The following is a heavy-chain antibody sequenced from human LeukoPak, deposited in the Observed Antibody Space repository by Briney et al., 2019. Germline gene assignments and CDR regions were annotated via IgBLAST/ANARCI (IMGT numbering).Heavy chain of an antibody. J-gene: IGHJ4*02. CDR1: GGTFSSYA. D-gene: IGHD4-17*01. V-gene: IGHV1-69*04. CDR3: ARGDDYGKPHFDY. Sequence: ASVKVSCKASGGTFSSYAISWVRQAPGQGLEWMGRIIPILGVANYAQKFQGRVTITADKSTSTAYMELSSLRSEDTAVYYCARGDDYGKPHFDYWGQGTLVTVSS. CDR2: IIPILGVA.